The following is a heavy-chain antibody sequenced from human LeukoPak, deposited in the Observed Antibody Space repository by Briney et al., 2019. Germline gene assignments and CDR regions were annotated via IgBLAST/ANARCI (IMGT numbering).Heavy chain of an antibody. Sequence: SETLSLTCTVSGGSISSSSYFWGWIRQPPGKGLEWIGSIYYSGSTYYNPSLKSRVTISVDTSKNQFSLKLSSATAADTAVYYCATDNSYGSGSYYTWGQGTLVTVSS. J-gene: IGHJ4*02. CDR2: IYYSGST. V-gene: IGHV4-39*07. CDR1: GGSISSSSYF. CDR3: ATDNSYGSGSYYT. D-gene: IGHD3-10*01.